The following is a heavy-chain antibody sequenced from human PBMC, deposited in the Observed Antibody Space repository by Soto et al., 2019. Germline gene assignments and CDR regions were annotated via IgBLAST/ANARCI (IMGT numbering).Heavy chain of an antibody. CDR3: ARRYYGITIFGVVTDNLYYFDY. CDR1: GFTFSSYW. J-gene: IGHJ4*02. CDR2: IKQDGSEK. Sequence: HPGGSLRLSCAASGFTFSSYWMSWVRQAPGKGLEWVANIKQDGSEKYYVDSVKGRFTISRDNAKNSLYLQMNSLRAEDTAVYYCARRYYGITIFGVVTDNLYYFDYWGQGTLVTVSS. V-gene: IGHV3-7*01. D-gene: IGHD3-3*01.